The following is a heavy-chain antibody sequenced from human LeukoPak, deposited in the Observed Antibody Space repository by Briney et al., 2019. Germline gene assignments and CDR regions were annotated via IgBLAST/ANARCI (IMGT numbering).Heavy chain of an antibody. CDR3: ARSGPSYYYYGMDV. CDR2: IIPIFGTA. J-gene: IGHJ6*02. D-gene: IGHD7-27*01. Sequence: GASVKVSCKASGGSFSSSTLSWVRQAPGQGLEWMGGIIPIFGTANYAQKFQGRVTITTDESTSTAYMELSSLRSEDTAVYYCARSGPSYYYYGMDVWGQGTTVTVSS. V-gene: IGHV1-69*05. CDR1: GGSFSSST.